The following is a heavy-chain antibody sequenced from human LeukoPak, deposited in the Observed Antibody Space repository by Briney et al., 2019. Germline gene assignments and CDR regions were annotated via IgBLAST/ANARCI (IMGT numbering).Heavy chain of an antibody. V-gene: IGHV1-69*01. CDR3: ARGQDLEPYCSGGSCYSPFDY. J-gene: IGHJ4*02. D-gene: IGHD2-15*01. Sequence: SSVKVSCKASGGTFSSYAISWVRQAPGQGLEWMGGIIPIFGTANYAQKFQGRVTITADESTSTAYMELSSLRSEDTAVYYCARGQDLEPYCSGGSCYSPFDYWGQGTLVTASS. CDR2: IIPIFGTA. CDR1: GGTFSSYA.